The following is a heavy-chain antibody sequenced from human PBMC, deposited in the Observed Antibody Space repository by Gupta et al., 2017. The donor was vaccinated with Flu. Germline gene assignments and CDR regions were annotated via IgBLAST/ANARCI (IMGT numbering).Heavy chain of an antibody. V-gene: IGHV3-23*01. CDR1: A. Sequence: AMNWVRQGPGRGREGVSGMSGSGGITYYADSVRGRFTISRDNSKNTLYLQMNSLRGEDTAVYYCAKVGGFLPHAYNYHMDVWGKGTTVTVSS. J-gene: IGHJ6*03. CDR2: MSGSGGIT. D-gene: IGHD2-15*01. CDR3: AKVGGFLPHAYNYHMDV.